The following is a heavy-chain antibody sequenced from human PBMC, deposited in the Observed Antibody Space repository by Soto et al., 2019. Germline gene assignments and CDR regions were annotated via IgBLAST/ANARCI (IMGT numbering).Heavy chain of an antibody. Sequence: GASVNVSCKASGYTFTSYYMHWVRQAPGQGLEWMGIINPSGGSTSYAQKFQGRVTMTRDTSTSTVYMELSSLRSEDTAVYYCARADRGYDILTGYQKTYYFDYWGQGTLVTVSS. D-gene: IGHD3-9*01. J-gene: IGHJ4*02. CDR1: GYTFTSYY. CDR2: INPSGGST. CDR3: ARADRGYDILTGYQKTYYFDY. V-gene: IGHV1-46*03.